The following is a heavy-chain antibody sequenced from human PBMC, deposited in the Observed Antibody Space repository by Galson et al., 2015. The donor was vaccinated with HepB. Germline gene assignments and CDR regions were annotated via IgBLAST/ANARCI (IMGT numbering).Heavy chain of an antibody. V-gene: IGHV1-24*01. CDR2: FDPEDGET. CDR3: ATVPQVIPHVYFQR. Sequence: SVKVSCKVSGYTLRESSMHGVRQAPGKGLEWMGGFDPEDGETIYAQKFQGRVTMTEDTSTDTAYLELSSLRSGDTAVYYCATVPQVIPHVYFQRWCQGTLVTVST. J-gene: IGHJ1*01. D-gene: IGHD2-21*01. CDR1: GYTLRESS.